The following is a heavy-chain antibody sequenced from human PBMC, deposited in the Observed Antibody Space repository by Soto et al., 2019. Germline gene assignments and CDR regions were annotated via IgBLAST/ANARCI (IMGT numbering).Heavy chain of an antibody. V-gene: IGHV2-5*02. CDR1: GFSLNTSGVG. Sequence: SCPTLVNPTPPLTLTCTFSGFSLNTSGVGVAWFRQPPGKALEWLALIYWDDDTRYSPSLKSRLTITKHASKNQVVLTMTNMDPVDTATYYCAPRLILGRIVTWFDPWGQGTLVTVSS. CDR2: IYWDDDT. CDR3: APRLILGRIVTWFDP. D-gene: IGHD3-22*01. J-gene: IGHJ5*02.